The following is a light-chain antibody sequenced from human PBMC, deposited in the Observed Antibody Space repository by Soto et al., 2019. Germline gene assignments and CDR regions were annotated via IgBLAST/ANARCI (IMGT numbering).Light chain of an antibody. CDR1: SSDVGDYDL. CDR3: SSYTRRSTLV. J-gene: IGLJ1*01. Sequence: QSALTQPASVSGSPGQSITISCTGTSSDVGDYDLVSWYQQYPGKAPKLMIYEVTNRPSGISNRFSGSKSGNTASLTISGRQAEDAADYYCSSYTRRSTLVFGTGTKVTVL. V-gene: IGLV2-14*01. CDR2: EVT.